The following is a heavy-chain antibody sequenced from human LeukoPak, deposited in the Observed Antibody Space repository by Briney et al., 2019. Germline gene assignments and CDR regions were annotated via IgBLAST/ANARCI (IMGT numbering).Heavy chain of an antibody. D-gene: IGHD3-3*01. CDR1: GVSISSTTYY. V-gene: IGHV4-39*07. Sequence: PSETLSLTCIVSGVSISSTTYYWGWIRQPPGKGLEWIGSIYHSGSTYYNPSLKSRVTISVDTSKNQFSLKLSSVTAADTAVYYCARPPTSFSGMDVWGQGTTVTVSS. J-gene: IGHJ6*02. CDR3: ARPPTSFSGMDV. CDR2: IYHSGST.